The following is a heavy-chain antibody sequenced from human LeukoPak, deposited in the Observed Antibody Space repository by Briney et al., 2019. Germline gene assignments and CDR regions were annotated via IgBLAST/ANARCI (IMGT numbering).Heavy chain of an antibody. Sequence: PSETLSLTCTVSGGSVISYFWSWIRQSPGKGLEWIGFIYSSGNTNYNPSLKSRVTISVDTSKNQFSLKLTSVTAADTAVYYCARHEGQWLSAWDYWGQGTLVTASS. CDR2: IYSSGNT. D-gene: IGHD6-19*01. J-gene: IGHJ4*02. CDR1: GGSVISYF. V-gene: IGHV4-59*08. CDR3: ARHEGQWLSAWDY.